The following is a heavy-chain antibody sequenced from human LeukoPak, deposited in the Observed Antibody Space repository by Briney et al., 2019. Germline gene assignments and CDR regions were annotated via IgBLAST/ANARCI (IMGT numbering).Heavy chain of an antibody. V-gene: IGHV4-4*07. CDR1: GVSISSYY. CDR2: VYTSGIT. Sequence: KPSETLSLTCTVSGVSISSYYWSWVRQPAGKGLEWIGRVYTSGITNYNPSLKSRLTLSLDTSKNQFSLNLRSVTAADTAMYYCARRIAAAGTWLGDYFDYWGQGTLVTVSS. CDR3: ARRIAAAGTWLGDYFDY. J-gene: IGHJ4*02. D-gene: IGHD6-13*01.